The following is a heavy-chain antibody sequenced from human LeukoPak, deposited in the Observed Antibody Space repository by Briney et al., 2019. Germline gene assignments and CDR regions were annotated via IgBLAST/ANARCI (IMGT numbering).Heavy chain of an antibody. Sequence: GGSLRLSCAASGFTFSTFAMIWVRQPPGKGLEWVSSIFPSGGEIHYADSVRGRFTISRDNSKSTLSLQMNSLRADDTAIYYCATYRHVLLPFESWGQGTLVTVSS. CDR1: GFTFSTFA. V-gene: IGHV3-23*01. D-gene: IGHD2-8*02. CDR3: ATYRHVLLPFES. CDR2: IFPSGGEI. J-gene: IGHJ4*02.